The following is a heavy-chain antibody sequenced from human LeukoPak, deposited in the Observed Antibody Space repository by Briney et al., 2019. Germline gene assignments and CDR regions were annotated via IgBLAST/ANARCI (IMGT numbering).Heavy chain of an antibody. CDR1: GFMFFKYG. V-gene: IGHV3-30*02. Sequence: GGSLRLSCAASGFMFFKYGMHWVRQAPGKGLEWVAFIRHDESEKNYADSVKGRFTISRDNSRKTLTLQMNSLRPDDTAVYYCARDRTGGIAARPPVYYMDVWGKGTTVTVSS. J-gene: IGHJ6*03. D-gene: IGHD6-6*01. CDR2: IRHDESEK. CDR3: ARDRTGGIAARPPVYYMDV.